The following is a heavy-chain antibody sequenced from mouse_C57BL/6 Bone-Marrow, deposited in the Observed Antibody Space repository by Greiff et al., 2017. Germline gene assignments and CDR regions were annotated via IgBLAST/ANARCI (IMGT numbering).Heavy chain of an antibody. Sequence: VNVVESGAELVRPGASVKLSCKASGYTFTDYYINWVKQRPGQGLEWIARIYPGSGNTYYNEKFKGKATLTAEKSSSTAYMQLSSLTSEDSAVYFCARLPYYYGSSHFDYWGQGTTLTVSS. CDR2: IYPGSGNT. CDR3: ARLPYYYGSSHFDY. CDR1: GYTFTDYY. D-gene: IGHD1-1*01. V-gene: IGHV1-76*01. J-gene: IGHJ2*01.